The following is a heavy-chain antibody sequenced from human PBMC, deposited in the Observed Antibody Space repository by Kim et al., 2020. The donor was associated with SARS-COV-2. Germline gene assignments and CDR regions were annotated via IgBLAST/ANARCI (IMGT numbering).Heavy chain of an antibody. D-gene: IGHD1-26*01. J-gene: IGHJ6*02. CDR3: ARIPVELLPYYYYYGMDV. Sequence: SGPTLVNPTQTLTLTCTFSGFSLSTSGMCVSWIRQPPGKALEWLALIDWDDDKYYSTSLKTRLTISKDTSKNQVVLTMTNMDPVDTATYYCARIPVELLPYYYYYGMDVWGQGTTVTVSS. CDR2: IDWDDDK. CDR1: GFSLSTSGMC. V-gene: IGHV2-70*01.